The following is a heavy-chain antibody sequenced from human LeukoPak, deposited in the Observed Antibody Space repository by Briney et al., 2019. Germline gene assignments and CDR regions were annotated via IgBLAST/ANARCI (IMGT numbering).Heavy chain of an antibody. CDR2: INPNSGGT. Sequence: ASVKVSCKASGYTFTGYYMHWVRQAPGQGLEWMGWINPNSGGTNYAQKFQGRVTMTRDTSISTAYMELSRLRSDDTAVYYCARDGSKGHGLWGVVLDFYYYYYMDVWGKGTTVTVSS. J-gene: IGHJ6*03. CDR3: ARDGSKGHGLWGVVLDFYYYYYMDV. D-gene: IGHD3/OR15-3a*01. V-gene: IGHV1-2*02. CDR1: GYTFTGYY.